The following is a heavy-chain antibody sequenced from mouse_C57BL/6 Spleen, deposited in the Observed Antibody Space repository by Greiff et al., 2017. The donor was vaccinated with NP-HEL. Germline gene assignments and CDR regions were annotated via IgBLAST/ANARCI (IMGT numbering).Heavy chain of an antibody. J-gene: IGHJ3*01. CDR3: ARYYGSSPWFAY. CDR2: IYPGSGST. Sequence: QVQLQQPGAELVKPGASVKMSCKASGYTFTSYWLTWVKQRPGQGLEWIGDIYPGSGSTNYNEKFKSKATLTVDTSSSTAYMQLSSLTSEDSAVDYCARYYGSSPWFAYWGQGTLVTVSA. CDR1: GYTFTSYW. D-gene: IGHD1-1*01. V-gene: IGHV1-55*01.